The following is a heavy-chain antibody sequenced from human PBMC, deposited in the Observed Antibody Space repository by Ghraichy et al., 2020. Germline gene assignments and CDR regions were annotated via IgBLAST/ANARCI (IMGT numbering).Heavy chain of an antibody. V-gene: IGHV4-31*03. Sequence: LTCTVSGGSINSGGFYWTWIRQHPGKGLGWIGYMYYTGSTFSNPSLKGRVSISIDTSKNQFSLKLSSVTAADTAVYYCAREGAYYYGSRGVDSWGQGTLVTVSS. J-gene: IGHJ4*02. CDR2: MYYTGST. D-gene: IGHD3-22*01. CDR3: AREGAYYYGSRGVDS. CDR1: GGSINSGGFY.